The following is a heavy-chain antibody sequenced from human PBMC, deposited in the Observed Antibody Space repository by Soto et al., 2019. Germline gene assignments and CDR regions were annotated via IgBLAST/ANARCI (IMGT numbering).Heavy chain of an antibody. D-gene: IGHD1-26*01. J-gene: IGHJ5*02. CDR2: ITYSGMT. CDR3: RREREVGPSSGRCDP. CDR1: GDSTKSCSVY. V-gene: IGHV4-30-4*03. Sequence: SQTLSLTCSVNGDSTKSCSVYWSWIRQSPAKALEYIGYITYSGMTFQNPSLKSRVTMSVDTPKNQFSLEVWSVTAADTAVHKCRREREVGPSSGRCDPWGQGTLVA.